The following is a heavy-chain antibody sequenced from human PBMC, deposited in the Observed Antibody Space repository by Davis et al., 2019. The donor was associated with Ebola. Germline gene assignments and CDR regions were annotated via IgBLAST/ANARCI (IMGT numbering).Heavy chain of an antibody. CDR2: IYYSGST. CDR3: ARHRYYYDSRGYAQYYFDF. CDR1: GGSISSYY. J-gene: IGHJ4*02. Sequence: SETLSLTCTVSGGSISSYYWSWVRQPPGKGLEWIGYIYYSGSTKNNPSLKSRVTISVDTSKNQFSLKLSSVTAPDTAVYYCARHRYYYDSRGYAQYYFDFWGQGTLVTVSS. V-gene: IGHV4-59*08. D-gene: IGHD3-22*01.